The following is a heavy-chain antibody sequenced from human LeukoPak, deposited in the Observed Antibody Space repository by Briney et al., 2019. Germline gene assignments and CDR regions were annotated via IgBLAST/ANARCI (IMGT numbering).Heavy chain of an antibody. J-gene: IGHJ4*02. Sequence: GVSLKISCKGFGDIFTKYWIGWVRQMPGKGLEWMGIIHPGNSDIRYSPSFQGQITISADKSISTVYLQWGSLKASDTALYYCAGDGGVQQTGNFDFWGQGTLVTVSS. D-gene: IGHD1-14*01. V-gene: IGHV5-51*01. CDR1: GDIFTKYW. CDR3: AGDGGVQQTGNFDF. CDR2: IHPGNSDI.